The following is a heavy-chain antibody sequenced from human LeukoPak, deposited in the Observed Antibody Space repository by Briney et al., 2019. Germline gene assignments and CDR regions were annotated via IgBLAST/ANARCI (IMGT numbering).Heavy chain of an antibody. D-gene: IGHD1-26*01. CDR2: ISASNGNT. CDR1: GYTFSNYG. Sequence: ASVNVSCKASGYTFSNYGVAWVRQAPGQGLEWMGWISASNGNTNYAQNLQGRVTMTIDTSTSTAYMELKSLTSDDTAVYYCARSSSSGIYYFFYWGQGTLVTVSS. V-gene: IGHV1-18*01. J-gene: IGHJ4*02. CDR3: ARSSSSGIYYFFY.